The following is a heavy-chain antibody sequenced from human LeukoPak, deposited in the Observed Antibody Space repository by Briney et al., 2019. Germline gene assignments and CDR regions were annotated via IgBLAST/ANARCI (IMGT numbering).Heavy chain of an antibody. CDR3: ARAGDYDILTGSLFDY. J-gene: IGHJ4*02. CDR2: IYYSGST. Sequence: PSETLSLTCTVSGGSISSGGYYWSWIRQHPGKGLEWIGYIYYSGSTYYNPSLKSRVTISVDTSKNQFSLKLSSVTAADTAVYYCARAGDYDILTGSLFDYWGQGTLVTVSS. V-gene: IGHV4-31*03. CDR1: GGSISSGGYY. D-gene: IGHD3-9*01.